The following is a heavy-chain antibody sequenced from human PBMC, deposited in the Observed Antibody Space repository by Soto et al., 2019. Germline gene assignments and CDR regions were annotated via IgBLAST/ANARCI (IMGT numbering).Heavy chain of an antibody. CDR1: GGSFSGYY. CDR2: INHSGST. D-gene: IGHD3-22*01. J-gene: IGHJ6*02. CDR3: ARGEYYYDSMMPRRSDYYYYYGMDV. Sequence: QVQLQQWGAGLLKPSETLSLTCAVYGGSFSGYYWSWIRQPPGKGLEWIGEINHSGSTNYNPSLKSRVTISVDTSKNQFSLKLSSVTAADTAVYYCARGEYYYDSMMPRRSDYYYYYGMDVWGQGTTVTVSS. V-gene: IGHV4-34*01.